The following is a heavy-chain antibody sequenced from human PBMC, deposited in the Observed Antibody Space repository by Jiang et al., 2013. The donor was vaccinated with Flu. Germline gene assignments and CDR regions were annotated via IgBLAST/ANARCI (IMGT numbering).Heavy chain of an antibody. Sequence: TQTLTLTCTFSGFSLSTSGVGVGWIRQPPGKALEWLALIYWDDDKRYSPSLKSRLTITKDTSKNQVVLTMTNMDPVDTATYYCAHSLFYDSSGYYPENLFDYWGQGTLVTVSS. CDR2: IYWDDDK. CDR3: AHSLFYDSSGYYPENLFDY. D-gene: IGHD3-22*01. J-gene: IGHJ4*02. CDR1: GFSLSTSGVG. V-gene: IGHV2-5*02.